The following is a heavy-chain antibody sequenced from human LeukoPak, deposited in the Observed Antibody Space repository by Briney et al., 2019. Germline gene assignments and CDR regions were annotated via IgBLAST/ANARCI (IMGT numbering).Heavy chain of an antibody. Sequence: PGGSLRLSCAASGFTFSSYSMNWVRQAPGKGLEWVSYISSSSSSIYYADSVKGRFTISRDNAKNSLYLQMNSLRAEDTAVYSCARDQSRTWSNGMDVWGQGTTVTVSS. J-gene: IGHJ6*02. CDR2: ISSSSSSI. CDR3: ARDQSRTWSNGMDV. V-gene: IGHV3-48*04. D-gene: IGHD6-13*01. CDR1: GFTFSSYS.